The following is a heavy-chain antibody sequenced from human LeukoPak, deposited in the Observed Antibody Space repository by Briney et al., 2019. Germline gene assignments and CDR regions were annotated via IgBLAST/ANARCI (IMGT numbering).Heavy chain of an antibody. Sequence: GGSLRLSCAASGFSFSSYAMSWVRRAPGKGLEWVSCISDSGDNTYYSDSVKGRFTISRDNSKNTLYLQMNSLRAEDTAVYYCAEGGYDQDFDYWGRGALVTVSS. D-gene: IGHD5-12*01. V-gene: IGHV3-23*01. CDR1: GFSFSSYA. CDR2: ISDSGDNT. J-gene: IGHJ4*02. CDR3: AEGGYDQDFDY.